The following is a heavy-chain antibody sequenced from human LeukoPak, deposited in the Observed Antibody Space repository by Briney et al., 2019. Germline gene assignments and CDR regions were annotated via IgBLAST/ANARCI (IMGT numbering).Heavy chain of an antibody. V-gene: IGHV3-23*01. CDR1: GFTFSTYA. D-gene: IGHD6-13*01. CDR2: TTHRNNTT. Sequence: PGGSLRLSCAASGFTFSTYAMGWVRQAPGKGPEWVSSTTHRNNTTHNPNTTKPHYTTPRHNTNNTLYLQIDSLTVENTAVYYCANRSIAAATLDYWGQGTLVTVSS. J-gene: IGHJ4*02. CDR3: ANRSIAAATLDY.